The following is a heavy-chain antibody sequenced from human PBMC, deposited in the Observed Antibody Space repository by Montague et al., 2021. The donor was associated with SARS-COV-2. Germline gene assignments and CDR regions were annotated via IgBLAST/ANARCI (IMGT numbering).Heavy chain of an antibody. CDR1: RGSISSGGNY. Sequence: TLSLTCTVSRGSISSGGNYWSWIRQHPVKGLEWIGYSYYSGSTYYNPSLKSRVSITVDTSKNQFSLKLSSVTAADTAVYYCARGRRYSSTWYGAFDPWGQGMQGTVSS. CDR3: ARGRRYSSTWYGAFDP. CDR2: SYYSGST. D-gene: IGHD6-13*01. J-gene: IGHJ5*02. V-gene: IGHV4-31*03.